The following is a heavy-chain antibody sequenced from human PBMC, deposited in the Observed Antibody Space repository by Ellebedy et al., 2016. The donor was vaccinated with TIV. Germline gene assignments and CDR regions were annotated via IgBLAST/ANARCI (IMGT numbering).Heavy chain of an antibody. CDR3: ARDLIPSVVGGGDAFAI. CDR1: GDTFSTHF. CDR2: INPSGGGA. V-gene: IGHV1-46*01. J-gene: IGHJ3*02. D-gene: IGHD2-15*01. Sequence: ASVKVSXKTSGDTFSTHFMHWVRQAPGQGLEWMGIINPSGGGAIYAQKFQDRVTMTGDTPTSTVYMELNSLTSEDTAVYYCARDLIPSVVGGGDAFAIWGQGTMVTVSS.